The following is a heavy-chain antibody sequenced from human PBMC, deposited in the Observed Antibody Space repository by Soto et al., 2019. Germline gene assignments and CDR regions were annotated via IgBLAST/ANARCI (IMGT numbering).Heavy chain of an antibody. CDR1: GGSIRSNN. J-gene: IGHJ4*02. CDR2: IYTSVNT. D-gene: IGHD1-26*01. Sequence: PSETLPRTCTVSGGSIRSNNWSWIRQPAGKGLEWIGRIYTSVNTNYNPSLKSRVTMSIDTSKNQFSLKLSSVTAADTAVYYCAREYYTSRELRLDYWGQGILVT. V-gene: IGHV4-4*07. CDR3: AREYYTSRELRLDY.